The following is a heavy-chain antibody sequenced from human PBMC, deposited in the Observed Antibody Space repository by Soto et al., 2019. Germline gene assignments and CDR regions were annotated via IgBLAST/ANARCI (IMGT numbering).Heavy chain of an antibody. CDR3: AGYCIGGSGSGLGSFDI. V-gene: IGHV3-23*04. J-gene: IGHJ3*02. CDR2: VTGSGIT. D-gene: IGHD2-15*01. CDR1: GFIFRDYT. Sequence: EVQLVESGGGLVQPGGSLRLSCAASGFIFRDYTMSWVRQAPGKGLEWVSSVTGSGITYYADSVKGHFTISRDNSKNTVDLQMNSVRAEDMALYYCAGYCIGGSGSGLGSFDIWAKGQGSPSHQ.